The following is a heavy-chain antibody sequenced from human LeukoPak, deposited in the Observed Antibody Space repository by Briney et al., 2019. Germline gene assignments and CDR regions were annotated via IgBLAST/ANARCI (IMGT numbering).Heavy chain of an antibody. CDR2: ISSSSNYI. D-gene: IGHD1-7*01. V-gene: IGHV3-21*01. CDR1: GFTFSSYS. CDR3: ARSHWNYFAFDI. Sequence: GGSLRLSCAASGFTFSSYSMNWVRQAPGKGLEWVSSISSSSNYIYYADSVRGRFTISRDNAKNSLYLQMNSLRAEDTAVYYCARSHWNYFAFDIWGQGTMVTVSS. J-gene: IGHJ3*02.